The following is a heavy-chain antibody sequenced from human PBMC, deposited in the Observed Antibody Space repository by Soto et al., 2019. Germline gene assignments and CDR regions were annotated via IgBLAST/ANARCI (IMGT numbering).Heavy chain of an antibody. D-gene: IGHD3-9*01. J-gene: IGHJ5*02. CDR2: IYYSGST. V-gene: IGHV4-59*01. CDR3: ARRDEYYDILTGYYSWFDP. CDR1: GGSISSYY. Sequence: QVQLQESGPGLVKPSETLSLTCTVSGGSISSYYWSWIRQPPGKGLEWIGYIYYSGSTNYNPSLKSRVTISVDTSKNQFSLKLSSVTAADTAVYYCARRDEYYDILTGYYSWFDPWGQGTLVTVSS.